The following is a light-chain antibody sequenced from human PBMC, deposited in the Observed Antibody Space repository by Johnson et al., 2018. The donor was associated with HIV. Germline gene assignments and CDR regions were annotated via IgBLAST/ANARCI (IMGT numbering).Light chain of an antibody. CDR2: DNN. CDR1: SSNIGNNF. J-gene: IGLJ1*01. CDR3: GTWDISLSAKV. V-gene: IGLV1-51*01. Sequence: QSVLTQPPSVSAAPGQKVTISCSGSSSNIGNNFVSWYQQFPGPAPKLLIYDNNKRPSGIPDRFSGAKSGTSSTLGITGLQTGDEADYYCGTWDISLSAKVFGTGTKVTV.